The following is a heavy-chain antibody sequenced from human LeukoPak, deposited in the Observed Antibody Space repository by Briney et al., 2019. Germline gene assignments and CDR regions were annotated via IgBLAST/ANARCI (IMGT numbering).Heavy chain of an antibody. CDR1: GGSISSQY. D-gene: IGHD2-2*01. CDR3: ARDRYHDPDAFDI. J-gene: IGHJ3*02. V-gene: IGHV4-59*11. Sequence: PSETLSLTCTVSGGSISSQYWSWIRQPPGKGLEWIGYSYYTGSTNYNPSLKSRVTISVDTSNNQFSLKLSSVTAADTAVYYCARDRYHDPDAFDIWGQGTMVTVSS. CDR2: SYYTGST.